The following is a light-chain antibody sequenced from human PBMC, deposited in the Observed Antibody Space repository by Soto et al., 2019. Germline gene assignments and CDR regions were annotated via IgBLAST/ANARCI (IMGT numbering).Light chain of an antibody. J-gene: IGLJ2*01. CDR3: CSYVATYPVV. V-gene: IGLV2-11*01. Sequence: QSALTQPRSVSGSPGQSVTISCTGTSSDVGVYNYVSWYQQHPGKPPKLIIFDVSKRPSGVPDRISGSKSGNTASLTISGIQDEDEADYHCCSYVATYPVVFGGGTKVTVL. CDR2: DVS. CDR1: SSDVGVYNY.